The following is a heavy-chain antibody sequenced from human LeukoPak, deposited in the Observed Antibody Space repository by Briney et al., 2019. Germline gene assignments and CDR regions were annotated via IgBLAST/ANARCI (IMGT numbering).Heavy chain of an antibody. D-gene: IGHD3-22*01. Sequence: GGSLRLSCAASGFTFSSYGMHWVRQAPGKGLEWVAVISYDGSNKYYADSVKGRFTISRDNSKNTLYLQMNSLRAEDTAVYYCAKLYYYDSSGYYYPNFDYWGQGTLVTVSS. CDR2: ISYDGSNK. CDR1: GFTFSSYG. CDR3: AKLYYYDSSGYYYPNFDY. V-gene: IGHV3-30*18. J-gene: IGHJ4*02.